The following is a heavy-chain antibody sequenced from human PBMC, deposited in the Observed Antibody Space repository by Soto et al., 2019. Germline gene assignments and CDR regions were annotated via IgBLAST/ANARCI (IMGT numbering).Heavy chain of an antibody. CDR1: GFTFSSYS. CDR2: ISSSSSYI. CDR3: ARGRTSEYSSSSFDY. Sequence: EVQLVESGGGLVKPGGSLRLSCAASGFTFSSYSMNWVRQAPGKGLEWVSSISSSSSYIYYADSVKGRFTISRDNAKNSLNLQMNSLRAEDTAVYYCARGRTSEYSSSSFDYWGQGTLVTVSS. J-gene: IGHJ4*02. V-gene: IGHV3-21*01. D-gene: IGHD6-6*01.